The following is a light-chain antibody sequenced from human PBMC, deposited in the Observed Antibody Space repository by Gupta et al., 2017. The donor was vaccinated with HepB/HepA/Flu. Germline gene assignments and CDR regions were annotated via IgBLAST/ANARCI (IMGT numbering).Light chain of an antibody. V-gene: IGKV3-15*01. Sequence: IVMTQSPATLSVSPGERATLSCRASQTVSNNLAWYQQKPGQAPRLLIYGASTRATGFPARFSGSGSGTEFTLTISSRQSEDFAIYYCQQYNNWPLTFGGGTQVEIK. CDR2: GAS. J-gene: IGKJ4*01. CDR1: QTVSNN. CDR3: QQYNNWPLT.